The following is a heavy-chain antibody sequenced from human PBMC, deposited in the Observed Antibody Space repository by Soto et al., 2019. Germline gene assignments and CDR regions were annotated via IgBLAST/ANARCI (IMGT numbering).Heavy chain of an antibody. J-gene: IGHJ4*02. CDR1: GVTFSSYS. V-gene: IGHV3-21*04. CDR3: AKDVPCCDFGVVIMPLPTYFDY. CDR2: ISSSSSYI. D-gene: IGHD3-3*01. Sequence: WGPQRLPCAASGVTFSSYSMNWVRQAPGKGLEWVSSISSSSSYIYYADSVKGRFTISRDNSKNTLYLQMNSLRAEDTAVYYCAKDVPCCDFGVVIMPLPTYFDYWGQGTLVTVSS.